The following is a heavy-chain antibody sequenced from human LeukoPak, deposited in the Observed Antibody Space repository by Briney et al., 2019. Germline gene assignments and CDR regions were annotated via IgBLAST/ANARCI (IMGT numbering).Heavy chain of an antibody. CDR2: IYHSGST. V-gene: IGHV4-30-2*01. CDR1: GVSISSGGYS. CDR3: ARGPYGSGSYYTFDY. D-gene: IGHD3-10*01. J-gene: IGHJ4*02. Sequence: PSETLSLTCAVSGVSISSGGYSWSWIRQPPGKGLEWIGYIYHSGSTYYNPSLKSRVTISVDRSKNQFSLKLSSVTAADTAVYYCARGPYGSGSYYTFDYWGQGTLVTVSS.